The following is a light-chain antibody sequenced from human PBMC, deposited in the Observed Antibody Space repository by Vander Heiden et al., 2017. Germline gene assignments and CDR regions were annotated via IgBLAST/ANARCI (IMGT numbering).Light chain of an antibody. V-gene: IGLV2-14*03. CDR3: TSDRSSILYA. CDR1: SSDIGSYNY. CDR2: DVT. J-gene: IGLJ1*01. Sequence: QSALTQPASVSGSPGQSITISCTGTSSDIGSYNYVSWYQQHPGKAPKLIIYDVTKRPAGVSNRFSGSKSGYTASLTISGLQAEDEADYYCTSDRSSILYAFGTGTKVTVL.